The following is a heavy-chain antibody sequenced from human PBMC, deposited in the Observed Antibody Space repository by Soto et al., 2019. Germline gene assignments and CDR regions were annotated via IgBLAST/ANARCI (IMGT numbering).Heavy chain of an antibody. D-gene: IGHD6-13*01. V-gene: IGHV4-59*01. Sequence: SETLSLTCTVSGGSMRNYFWTWIRQPPGKGLEWIGYIHYSGTTSFFPSYNPSLRSRVTISEDTSENQFSLKLLSVTTADTAVYFCAAGEASSRNLAPYYLDFWGQGTLVTVSS. J-gene: IGHJ4*02. CDR3: AAGEASSRNLAPYYLDF. CDR1: GGSMRNYF. CDR2: IHYSGTT.